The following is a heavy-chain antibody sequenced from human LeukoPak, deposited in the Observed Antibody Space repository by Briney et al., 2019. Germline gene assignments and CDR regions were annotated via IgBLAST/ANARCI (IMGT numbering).Heavy chain of an antibody. Sequence: GGSLRLSCAASGFTFSTYWMHWVRQAPGKGLVWVARIRPEGTTTAYADSVKGRFTISGDNAKNTLFLQMNSLSAEDTAVYYCARDLDWILFDYWGQGTLVTVSS. D-gene: IGHD3-9*01. J-gene: IGHJ4*02. CDR1: GFTFSTYW. CDR2: IRPEGTTT. CDR3: ARDLDWILFDY. V-gene: IGHV3-74*03.